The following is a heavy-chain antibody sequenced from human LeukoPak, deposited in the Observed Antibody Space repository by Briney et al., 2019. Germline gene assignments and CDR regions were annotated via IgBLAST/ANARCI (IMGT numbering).Heavy chain of an antibody. CDR1: GYSFTTYW. CDR2: IYPGDSDT. CDR3: ARHRAAAEGGALDY. V-gene: IGHV5-51*07. Sequence: GESLKISCKGSGYSFTTYWIAWVHQMPGKGLEWMGIIYPGDSDTRYSPSFQGQVTISADKSISAAYLQWSSLKASDNAMYYCARHRAAAEGGALDYWGQGTLVTVSS. J-gene: IGHJ4*02. D-gene: IGHD6-13*01.